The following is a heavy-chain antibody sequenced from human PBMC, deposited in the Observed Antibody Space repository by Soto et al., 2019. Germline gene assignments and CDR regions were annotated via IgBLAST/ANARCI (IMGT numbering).Heavy chain of an antibody. Sequence: GESLKISCKGSGYSFTNYWIGWVRQMPGKGLEWMGIIYPGDSDTRYSPSFQGQVTISADKSISTAYLQWSSLKASDTAMYYCAKDSGSYYYYYGMDVWGQGTTVTVSS. V-gene: IGHV5-51*01. CDR2: IYPGDSDT. D-gene: IGHD1-26*01. CDR1: GYSFTNYW. CDR3: AKDSGSYYYYYGMDV. J-gene: IGHJ6*02.